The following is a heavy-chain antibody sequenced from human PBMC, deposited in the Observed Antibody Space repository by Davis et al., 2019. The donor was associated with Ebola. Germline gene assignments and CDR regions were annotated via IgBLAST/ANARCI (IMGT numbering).Heavy chain of an antibody. CDR2: ISYDGSNK. Sequence: GESLKISCAASGFTFSSYGMHWVRQAPGKGLEWVAVISYDGSNKYYADSVKGRFTISRDNSKNTLYLQMNSLRAEDTAVYYCAREDIAAAGLLYYYYGMDVWGQGTTVTVSS. V-gene: IGHV3-30*03. CDR1: GFTFSSYG. D-gene: IGHD6-13*01. CDR3: AREDIAAAGLLYYYYGMDV. J-gene: IGHJ6*02.